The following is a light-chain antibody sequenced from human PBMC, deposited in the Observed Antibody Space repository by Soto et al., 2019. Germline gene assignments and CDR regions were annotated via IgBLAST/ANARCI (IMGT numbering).Light chain of an antibody. CDR1: QSVSRY. CDR3: QQCVAWPLLT. CDR2: DAS. V-gene: IGKV3-11*01. Sequence: EVVLTQSPDILSLSPGERATLSCRASQSVSRYLGWYQQKPGQSPRLLIYDASKRATGIPARFSGSGSGTDFTLTISSLEPEDFAVYYCQQCVAWPLLTIGGGTKVEL. J-gene: IGKJ4*01.